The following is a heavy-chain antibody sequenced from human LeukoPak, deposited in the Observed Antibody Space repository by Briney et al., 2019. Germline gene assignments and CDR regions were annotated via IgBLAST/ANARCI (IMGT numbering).Heavy chain of an antibody. CDR3: IRDEALWRLDY. Sequence: GGSLRLSCAASGFTFSNHWMHWVRQVPGKGVVWVSRIDEGGTNAMYADSVKGRFSISKDNAKNTVNLQMNSLRAEDTGVYYCIRDEALWRLDYWGQGTLVTVSS. D-gene: IGHD2-21*01. V-gene: IGHV3-74*03. CDR1: GFTFSNHW. J-gene: IGHJ4*02. CDR2: IDEGGTNA.